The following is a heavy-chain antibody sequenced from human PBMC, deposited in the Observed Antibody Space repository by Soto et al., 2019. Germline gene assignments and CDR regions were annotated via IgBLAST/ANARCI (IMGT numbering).Heavy chain of an antibody. V-gene: IGHV1-69*13. D-gene: IGHD5-12*01. Sequence: VASVKVSCKASGGTFSSYAISWVRQAPGQGLEWMGGIIPIFGTANYAQKFQGRVTITADESTSTAYMELSSLRSEDTAVYYCARASYSGYDPPDYWGQGTLVTVSS. CDR1: GGTFSSYA. CDR3: ARASYSGYDPPDY. J-gene: IGHJ4*02. CDR2: IIPIFGTA.